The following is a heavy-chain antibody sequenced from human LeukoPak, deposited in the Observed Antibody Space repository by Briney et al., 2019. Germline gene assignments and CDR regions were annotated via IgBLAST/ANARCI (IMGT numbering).Heavy chain of an antibody. CDR3: ARAPKRITIFGVAQTKYYFDY. CDR2: MNPNSGNT. J-gene: IGHJ4*02. V-gene: IGHV1-8*02. D-gene: IGHD3-3*01. CDR1: GYTFTSYG. Sequence: ASVKVSCKASGYTFTSYGISWVRQAPGQGLEWMGWMNPNSGNTGYAQKFQGRVTMTRNTSISTAYMELSSLRSEDTAVYYCARAPKRITIFGVAQTKYYFDYWGQGTLVTVSS.